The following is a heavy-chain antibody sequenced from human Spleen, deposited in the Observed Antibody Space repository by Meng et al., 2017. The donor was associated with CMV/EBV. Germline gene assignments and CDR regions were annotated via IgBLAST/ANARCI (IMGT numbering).Heavy chain of an antibody. CDR1: GGTYRSDE. V-gene: IGHV3-48*03. J-gene: IGHJ4*02. Sequence: GESRKISWAAAGGTYRSDEMSWFRQAPGRGLEWVSYSSSSGSTIYYADSVKGRFTISRDNAKNSLYLQMNSLRAEDTAVYYCARDTRSCRSTSCYPAIDYLGQGTLVTVSS. CDR2: SSSSGSTI. CDR3: ARDTRSCRSTSCYPAIDY. D-gene: IGHD2-2*01.